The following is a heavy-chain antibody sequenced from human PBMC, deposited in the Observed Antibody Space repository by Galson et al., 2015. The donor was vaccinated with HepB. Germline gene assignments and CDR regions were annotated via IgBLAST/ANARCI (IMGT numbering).Heavy chain of an antibody. Sequence: SLRLSCAASGFTFTNYYMGWVRQAPGKGLKWVAYINQDGGARFYVDSVRGRFTISRDNADNLLYLQMNSLRVEDTAVYYCARWSLAFDFWGQGTMLTVSS. V-gene: IGHV3-7*01. CDR1: GFTFTNYY. J-gene: IGHJ3*01. CDR2: INQDGGAR. CDR3: ARWSLAFDF.